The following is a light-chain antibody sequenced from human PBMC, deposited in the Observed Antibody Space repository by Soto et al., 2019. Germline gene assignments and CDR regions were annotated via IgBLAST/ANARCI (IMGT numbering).Light chain of an antibody. CDR2: RNY. J-gene: IGLJ2*01. Sequence: QAVVTQPPSASGTPGQRVTISCSGSSSNVGSNHVYWYRQLPGTAPQLLIFRNYHRPSGVPDRFSGSKSGTSASLAISGLRPEDEADYSCAAWDDSLRGQVFGGGTKLTVL. CDR3: AAWDDSLRGQV. V-gene: IGLV1-47*01. CDR1: SSNVGSNH.